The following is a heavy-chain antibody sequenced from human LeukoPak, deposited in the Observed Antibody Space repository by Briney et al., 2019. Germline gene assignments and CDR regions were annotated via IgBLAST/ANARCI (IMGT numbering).Heavy chain of an antibody. D-gene: IGHD3-10*01. CDR3: ARGGKMVREPTNAGWFDP. CDR1: GYTFTGYY. CDR2: INPNSGGT. J-gene: IGHJ5*02. V-gene: IGHV1-2*02. Sequence: GASVKVSCKASGYTFTGYYMHWVRQAPGQGLEWMGWINPNSGGTNYAQKFQGRVTMTRDTSISTAYMELSRLRSDDTAVYYCARGGKMVREPTNAGWFDPWGQGTLVTVSS.